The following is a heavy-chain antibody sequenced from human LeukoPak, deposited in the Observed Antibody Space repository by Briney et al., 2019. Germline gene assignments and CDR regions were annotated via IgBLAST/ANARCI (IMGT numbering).Heavy chain of an antibody. Sequence: GGSLRLSCAASGFTFSSYWMHWVRQAPGKGLVWVSRINSDGSSAGYADSVKGRFTLSRDNAKSTLYLQMNSLRAEDTAVYYCAREVVLLWFGVSKNYFDPWGQGTLVTVSS. CDR1: GFTFSSYW. CDR3: AREVVLLWFGVSKNYFDP. CDR2: INSDGSSA. V-gene: IGHV3-74*01. D-gene: IGHD3-10*01. J-gene: IGHJ5*02.